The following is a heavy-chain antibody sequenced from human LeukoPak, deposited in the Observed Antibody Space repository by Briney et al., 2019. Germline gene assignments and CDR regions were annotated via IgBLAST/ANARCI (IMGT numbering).Heavy chain of an antibody. CDR1: GGSFSGYY. J-gene: IGHJ4*02. CDR2: INHSGST. CDR3: ARGVRKQQLVRRYFDY. V-gene: IGHV4-34*01. Sequence: SETLSLTCAVYGGSFSGYYWSWIRQPPGKWLEWIGEINHSGSTNYNPSLKSRVTISVDTSKNQFSLKLSSVTAADTAVDYCARGVRKQQLVRRYFDYWGQGTLVTVSS. D-gene: IGHD6-13*01.